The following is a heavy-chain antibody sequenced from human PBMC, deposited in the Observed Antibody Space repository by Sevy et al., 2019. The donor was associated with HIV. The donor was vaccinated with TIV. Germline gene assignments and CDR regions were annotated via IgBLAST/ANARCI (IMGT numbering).Heavy chain of an antibody. V-gene: IGHV3-30*04. Sequence: GGCLRLSCTAFGFTFSTYAMYWVRQAPGKGLEWMAVISDDGNNKDYADSVKGRFTISRDNSKNRLYLQMNSLRADDTAVYCSASHYDDSTGYYFPLEYWGQGTRVTVSS. D-gene: IGHD3-22*01. CDR3: ASHYDDSTGYYFPLEY. J-gene: IGHJ4*02. CDR2: ISDDGNNK. CDR1: GFTFSTYA.